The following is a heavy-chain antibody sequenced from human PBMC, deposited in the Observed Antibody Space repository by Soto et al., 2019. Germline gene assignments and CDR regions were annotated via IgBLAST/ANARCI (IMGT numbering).Heavy chain of an antibody. D-gene: IGHD3-9*01. V-gene: IGHV1-3*01. CDR1: GYTFTSYA. CDR3: ATSRYLDWLLYAVPPDY. Sequence: QVQLVQSGAEVKKPGASVKVSCKASGYTFTSYAMHWVRQAPGQRLEWMGWINAGNGNTKYSQKFQGRVTITRDTSASTAYMELSSLRSEDTAVYYCATSRYLDWLLYAVPPDYWGQGTLVTVSS. CDR2: INAGNGNT. J-gene: IGHJ4*02.